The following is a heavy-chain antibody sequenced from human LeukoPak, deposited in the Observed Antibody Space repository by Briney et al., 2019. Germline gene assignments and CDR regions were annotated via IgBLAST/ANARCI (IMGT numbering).Heavy chain of an antibody. CDR1: NGSLSSYY. Sequence: PSETLSLTCTVSNGSLSSYYWSWIRQPPGKGLEWIAYIYYGGSTNYNPSLKSRVTISIDTSKSQFSLKLSSVTAADTAVYYCARHLGSGWRDAFDIWGQGTMVTVSS. D-gene: IGHD6-19*01. J-gene: IGHJ3*02. CDR2: IYYGGST. V-gene: IGHV4-59*01. CDR3: ARHLGSGWRDAFDI.